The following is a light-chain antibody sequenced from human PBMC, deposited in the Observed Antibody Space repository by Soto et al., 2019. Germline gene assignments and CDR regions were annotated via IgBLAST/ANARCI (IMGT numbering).Light chain of an antibody. CDR1: TGPVTNAYY. V-gene: IGLV7-43*01. Sequence: QTVVTQEPSLTVSPGGTVTLTCASSTGPVTNAYYPNWFQQKPGHAPRTLIYSTNNRHSWTPARFSGSLLGGKAALTLSGVQHDDEAEYYCLLHYGTSPPVFGGGTKLTVL. CDR3: LLHYGTSPPV. J-gene: IGLJ3*02. CDR2: STN.